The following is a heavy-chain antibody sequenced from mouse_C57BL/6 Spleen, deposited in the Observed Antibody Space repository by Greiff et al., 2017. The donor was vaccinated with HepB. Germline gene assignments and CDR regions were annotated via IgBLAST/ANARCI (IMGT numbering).Heavy chain of an antibody. Sequence: QVHVKQSGAELARPGASVKLSCKASGYTFTSYGISWVKQRTGQGLEWIGEIYPRSGNTYYNEKFKGKAKLTADKSSSTAYMELRSLTSEDSAVYFCARVEEIGYYFDYWGQGTTLTVSS. V-gene: IGHV1-81*01. J-gene: IGHJ2*01. D-gene: IGHD2-2*01. CDR1: GYTFTSYG. CDR2: IYPRSGNT. CDR3: ARVEEIGYYFDY.